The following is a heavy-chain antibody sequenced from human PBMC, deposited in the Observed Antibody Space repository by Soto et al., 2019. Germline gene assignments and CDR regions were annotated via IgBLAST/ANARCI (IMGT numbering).Heavy chain of an antibody. D-gene: IGHD2-2*01. Sequence: ASVKVSCKVSGYTLTELSMHWVRQAPGKGLERMGGFDPEDGETIYAQKFQGRVTMTEDTSTDTAYMELSSLRSEDTAVYYCATADIVVVPAAMWFDYWGQGTLVTVSS. CDR3: ATADIVVVPAAMWFDY. V-gene: IGHV1-24*01. CDR1: GYTLTELS. CDR2: FDPEDGET. J-gene: IGHJ4*02.